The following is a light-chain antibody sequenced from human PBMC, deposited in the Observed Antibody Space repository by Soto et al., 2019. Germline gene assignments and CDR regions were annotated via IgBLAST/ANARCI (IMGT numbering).Light chain of an antibody. Sequence: DIQMTQSPSTLSASVGDRVTITCRASQSISNWLAWYQQKPGRALKLLIYKTSNLQSGVPSRFSGSGSGTEFTLTISSLQPDDGATYYCQQYNHYSSYTFGRGTKLEIK. CDR1: QSISNW. V-gene: IGKV1-5*03. J-gene: IGKJ2*01. CDR2: KTS. CDR3: QQYNHYSSYT.